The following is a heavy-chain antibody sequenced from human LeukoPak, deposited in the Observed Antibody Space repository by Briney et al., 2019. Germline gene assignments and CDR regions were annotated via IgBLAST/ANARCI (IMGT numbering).Heavy chain of an antibody. CDR2: IHHSGST. CDR3: ARNGDTTIDYNRFDP. CDR1: GYSISSSYY. D-gene: IGHD5-18*01. V-gene: IGHV4-38-2*02. J-gene: IGHJ5*02. Sequence: SETLSLTCTVSGYSISSSYYWGWIRPPPGKGLEWIGSIHHSGSTYYNPSLMSRITISVDTSKNQFSLKLSSVTAADTAVYYCARNGDTTIDYNRFDPWGQGTLVTVSS.